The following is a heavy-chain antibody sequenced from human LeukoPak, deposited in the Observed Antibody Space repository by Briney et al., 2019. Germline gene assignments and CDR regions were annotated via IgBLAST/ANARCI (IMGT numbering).Heavy chain of an antibody. D-gene: IGHD3-10*01. CDR1: GGSISSSSYY. Sequence: PSETLSLTCTVSGGSISSSSYYWGWIRQPPGEGLEWIGSIYYSGSTYYNPSLKSRVTISVDTSKNQFSLKLSSVTAADTAVYYCARTMVRGVKPSHFDYWGQGTLVTVSS. V-gene: IGHV4-39*01. CDR3: ARTMVRGVKPSHFDY. J-gene: IGHJ4*02. CDR2: IYYSGST.